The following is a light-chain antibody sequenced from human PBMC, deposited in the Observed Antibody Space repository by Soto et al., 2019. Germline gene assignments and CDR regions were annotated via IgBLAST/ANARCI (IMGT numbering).Light chain of an antibody. CDR2: DAS. J-gene: IGKJ2*01. CDR1: QSFDRL. Sequence: EIVLTHSPATLSVSPGERATLFRRATQSFDRLLAWYQQRPGQPPRLLIYDASTRATDIPARFSGGGSGTEFTLTISSLQSEDFAVYYCQQYNNWPYTFGQGTKLQIK. CDR3: QQYNNWPYT. V-gene: IGKV3-15*01.